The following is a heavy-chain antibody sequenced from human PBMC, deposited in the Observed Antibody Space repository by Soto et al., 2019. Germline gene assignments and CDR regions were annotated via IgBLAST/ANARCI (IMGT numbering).Heavy chain of an antibody. J-gene: IGHJ5*02. CDR3: ARPPADAGSYFWFDP. CDR1: GGTLSSYP. D-gene: IGHD3-10*01. CDR2: IIPILGLQ. Sequence: QVQLVQSGAEVKKPGSSVKVSCKASGGTLSSYPISWVRQAPGQGLEWMGRIIPILGLQNYAEKFQGRLRITADKTATTAYRQLSSLKADDAAVYCCARPPADAGSYFWFDPWGQGIPVTVSS. V-gene: IGHV1-69*02.